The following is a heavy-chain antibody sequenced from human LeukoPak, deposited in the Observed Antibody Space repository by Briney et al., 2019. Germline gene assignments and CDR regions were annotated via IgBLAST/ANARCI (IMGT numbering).Heavy chain of an antibody. J-gene: IGHJ4*02. CDR3: TTDPREYHYDSSGYYRFDY. CDR2: IKSKTDGGTT. Sequence: PGGSLRLSCAPSGFTFSNAWMSWVHQAPGKGLEWVGRIKSKTDGGTTDYAAPVKGRFTISRDDSKNTLYLQMNSLKTEDTAVYYCTTDPREYHYDSSGYYRFDYWGQGTLVTVSS. CDR1: GFTFSNAW. V-gene: IGHV3-15*01. D-gene: IGHD3-22*01.